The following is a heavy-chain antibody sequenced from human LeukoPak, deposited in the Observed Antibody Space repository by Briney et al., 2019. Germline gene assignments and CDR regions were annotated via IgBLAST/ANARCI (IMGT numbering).Heavy chain of an antibody. Sequence: GGSLRLSCAASGFTFSTYSMNWVRQAPGMGLEWVSSISSSSSYMYNADSVKGRFTISRDNSKNTLYLQMNSLRAEDTAVYYCAKQDYDYVWGSYRYPFDYWGQGTLVTVSS. J-gene: IGHJ4*02. CDR1: GFTFSTYS. V-gene: IGHV3-21*04. CDR3: AKQDYDYVWGSYRYPFDY. D-gene: IGHD3-16*02. CDR2: ISSSSSYM.